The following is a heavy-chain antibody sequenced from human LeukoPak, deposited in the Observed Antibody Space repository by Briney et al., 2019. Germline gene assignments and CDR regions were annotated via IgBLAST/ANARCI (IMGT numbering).Heavy chain of an antibody. CDR2: ISSSSSTI. Sequence: GGSLRLSSAASGFTFSSYSMNWVRQAPGKGLEWVSYISSSSSTIYYADSVKGRFTISRDKAKNSLYLQMNSLRAEDTAVYYCAREYCSSTSCLYDYWGQGTLVTVSS. CDR3: AREYCSSTSCLYDY. J-gene: IGHJ4*02. D-gene: IGHD2-2*01. V-gene: IGHV3-48*01. CDR1: GFTFSSYS.